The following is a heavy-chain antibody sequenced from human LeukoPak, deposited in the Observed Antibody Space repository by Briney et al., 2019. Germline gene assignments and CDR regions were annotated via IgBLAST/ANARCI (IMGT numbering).Heavy chain of an antibody. CDR2: ISYDGSTK. D-gene: IGHD2-2*01. V-gene: IGHV3-30*19. J-gene: IGHJ5*02. CDR1: GFTFSSHA. Sequence: PGGSLRLSCAASGFTFSSHAMHWVRQAPGKGLEWVAFISYDGSTKTYADSVKGRFTTSRDISLHLQMNSLRAEDTAVYYCARDCSSTSGCWGPWGQGTLVTVSS. CDR3: ARDCSSTSGCWGP.